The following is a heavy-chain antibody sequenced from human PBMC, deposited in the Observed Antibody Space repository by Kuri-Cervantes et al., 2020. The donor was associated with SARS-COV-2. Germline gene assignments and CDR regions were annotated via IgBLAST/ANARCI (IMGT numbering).Heavy chain of an antibody. CDR2: INHSGST. CDR1: GGSISSSSYY. V-gene: IGHV4-39*07. J-gene: IGHJ6*03. D-gene: IGHD6-6*01. Sequence: SETLSLTCTVSGGSISSSSYYWGWIRQPPGKGLEWIGEINHSGSTNYNPSLKSRVTISVDTSKNQFSLKLSSVTAADTAVYYCARDRYSSSLFYYYYMDVWGKGTTVTVSS. CDR3: ARDRYSSSLFYYYYMDV.